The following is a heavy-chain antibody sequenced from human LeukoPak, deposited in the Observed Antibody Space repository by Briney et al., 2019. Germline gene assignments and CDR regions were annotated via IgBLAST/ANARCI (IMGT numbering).Heavy chain of an antibody. V-gene: IGHV3-7*01. CDR3: ARDLTWGGAVIGWYDVFDI. Sequence: GGSLRLSCAASGFTFSSYWMTWVRQAPGKGLEWVANIKQDGSEKNYVDSVKGRFIISRDNVKNSLYQEMDSLRVEDTAVYYCARDLTWGGAVIGWYDVFDIWGQGTMVTVSS. CDR1: GFTFSSYW. CDR2: IKQDGSEK. J-gene: IGHJ3*02. D-gene: IGHD6-19*01.